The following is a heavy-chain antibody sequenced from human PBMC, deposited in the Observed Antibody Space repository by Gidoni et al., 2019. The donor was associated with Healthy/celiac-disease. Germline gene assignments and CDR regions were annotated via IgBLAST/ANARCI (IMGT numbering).Heavy chain of an antibody. Sequence: EVQLVESGGGLVQPGGSLKLSCAASGFTFSGSALHWVRQASGKGLEWVGRIRSKANSYATAYAASVKGRFTISRDDSKNTAYLQMNSLKTEDTAVYYCSSSYDSSGYGLDAFDIWGQGTMVTVSS. D-gene: IGHD3-22*01. CDR1: GFTFSGSA. V-gene: IGHV3-73*02. J-gene: IGHJ3*02. CDR3: SSSYDSSGYGLDAFDI. CDR2: IRSKANSYAT.